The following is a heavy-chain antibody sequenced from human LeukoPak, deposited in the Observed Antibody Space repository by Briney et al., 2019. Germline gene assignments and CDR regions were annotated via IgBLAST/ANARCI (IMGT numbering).Heavy chain of an antibody. CDR2: IYYSGST. CDR1: GGSFSGYY. CDR3: GTYGSGSYYDY. D-gene: IGHD3-10*01. J-gene: IGHJ4*02. Sequence: QSSETLSLTCAVYGGSFSGYYWGWIRQPPGKGLEWIGSIYYSGSTYYNPSLKSRVTISVDTSKNQFSLTLSSVTAADTAVYYCGTYGSGSYYDYWGQGTLVTVSS. V-gene: IGHV4-39*01.